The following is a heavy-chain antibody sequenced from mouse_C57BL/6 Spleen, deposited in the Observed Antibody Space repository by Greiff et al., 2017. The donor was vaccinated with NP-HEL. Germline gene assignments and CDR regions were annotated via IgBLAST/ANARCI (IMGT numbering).Heavy chain of an antibody. CDR1: GYTFTDYE. D-gene: IGHD2-1*01. CDR3: TRRDYGNYVDY. Sequence: VKLMESGAELVRPGASVTLSCKASGYTFTDYEMHWVKQTPVHGLEWIGAIDPETGGTAYNQKVKGKAILTADKSSSTAYMELRSLTSEDSAVYYCTRRDYGNYVDYWGQGTTLTVSS. V-gene: IGHV1-15*01. CDR2: IDPETGGT. J-gene: IGHJ2*01.